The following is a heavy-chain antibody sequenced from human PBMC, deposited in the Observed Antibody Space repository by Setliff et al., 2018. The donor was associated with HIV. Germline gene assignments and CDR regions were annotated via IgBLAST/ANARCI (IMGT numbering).Heavy chain of an antibody. CDR1: GGSMSTYY. V-gene: IGHV4-59*01. D-gene: IGHD6-6*01. CDR2: IYTSGST. J-gene: IGHJ6*03. CDR3: ARGLRSSTYYYYYYMDV. Sequence: SETLSLTCTVSGGSMSTYYWSWIRQPPGKGLEWIGYIYTSGSTNYNPSLRSRVTISVDTSKNQFSLKLSSVTAADTAVYYCARGLRSSTYYYYYYMDVWGKGTTVTVSS.